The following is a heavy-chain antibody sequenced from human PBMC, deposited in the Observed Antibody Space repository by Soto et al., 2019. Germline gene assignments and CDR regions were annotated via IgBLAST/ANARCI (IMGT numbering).Heavy chain of an antibody. D-gene: IGHD1-20*01. CDR1: GGSISSYY. CDR2: IYYSGST. CDR3: AGAYNWNDDWFDP. J-gene: IGHJ5*01. Sequence: SETLSLTCTVSGGSISSYYWSWIRQPPGKGLEWIGYIYYSGSTNYNPSLKSRVTISVDTSKNQFSLKLSSVTAADTAVYYCAGAYNWNDDWFDPCSQGTPVTVSA. V-gene: IGHV4-59*08.